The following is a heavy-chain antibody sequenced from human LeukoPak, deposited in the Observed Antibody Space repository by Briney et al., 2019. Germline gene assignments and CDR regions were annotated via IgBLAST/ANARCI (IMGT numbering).Heavy chain of an antibody. J-gene: IGHJ3*01. CDR3: AKDLDGYSSRLPRPDAFEL. D-gene: IGHD5-24*01. CDR2: ISRSGANT. CDR1: GFAFTTYA. Sequence: QPGGSLRLSCAASGFAFTTYAMGWVRQAPGKGLQWVSAISRSGANTYYTDSVKGRSAISRDNSKNTLYLQMNSLRAEDTAVYYCAKDLDGYSSRLPRPDAFELWGQGTMVTVSS. V-gene: IGHV3-23*01.